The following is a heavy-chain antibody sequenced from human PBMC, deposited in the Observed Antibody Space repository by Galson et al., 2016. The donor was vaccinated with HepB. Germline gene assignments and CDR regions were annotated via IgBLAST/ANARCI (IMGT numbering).Heavy chain of an antibody. Sequence: SLRLSCAASGFTFSSYAMHWVRQAPGKGLEWVAVISYDGSNKYYADSVKGRFTIFRDNSKNTLYLQMNSLRAEDTAVYYCARDRRRYFDWFVLWGQGALVTVSS. V-gene: IGHV3-30-3*01. CDR3: ARDRRRYFDWFVL. D-gene: IGHD3-9*01. CDR1: GFTFSSYA. CDR2: ISYDGSNK. J-gene: IGHJ4*02.